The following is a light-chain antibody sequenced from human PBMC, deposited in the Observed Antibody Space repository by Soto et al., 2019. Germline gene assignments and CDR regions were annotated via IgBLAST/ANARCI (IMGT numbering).Light chain of an antibody. CDR2: LGS. J-gene: IGKJ1*01. CDR3: MQALQTPPT. Sequence: DIVMTQSPLSLPVTPGEPASISCRSSQSLLHSNGYNYFNWYLQKPGQSPQILIYLGSHRASGVPDRFSGSGSGTDFTLRISRVEAEDVGLYYCMQALQTPPTFGQGTKVEIK. CDR1: QSLLHSNGYNY. V-gene: IGKV2-28*01.